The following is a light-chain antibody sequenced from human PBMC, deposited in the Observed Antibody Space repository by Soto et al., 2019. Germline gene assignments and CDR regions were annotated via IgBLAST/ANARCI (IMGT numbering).Light chain of an antibody. CDR3: SSFAGNNNVV. CDR2: EVS. Sequence: QSALTQPPSASGSPGQSVTISCTGTSSDVGGYNYVSWYQQHPGKAPKLMIFEVSKRPSGVPDRFSGSKSGNTASLTVSGLQAEDEADYYCSSFAGNNNVVFGGGTQLPVL. V-gene: IGLV2-8*01. J-gene: IGLJ2*01. CDR1: SSDVGGYNY.